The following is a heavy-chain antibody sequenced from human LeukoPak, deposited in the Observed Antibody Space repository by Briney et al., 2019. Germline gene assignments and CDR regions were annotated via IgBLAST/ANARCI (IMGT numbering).Heavy chain of an antibody. Sequence: PGGSLRLSCAASCFTFIHGMHWVRQAPGKGLEWLSYISYDGSNIQYADSVRGRFTISRDNSKNTLYLEMNTLRVEDTAVYHCTNKYYYGSQSFAFDIWGQGTMVTVSS. D-gene: IGHD3-10*01. V-gene: IGHV3-30*02. J-gene: IGHJ3*02. CDR2: ISYDGSNI. CDR1: CFTFIHG. CDR3: TNKYYYGSQSFAFDI.